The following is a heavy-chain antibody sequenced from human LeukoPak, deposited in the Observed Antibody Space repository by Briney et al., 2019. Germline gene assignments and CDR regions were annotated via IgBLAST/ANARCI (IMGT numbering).Heavy chain of an antibody. Sequence: GGSLRLSCAASGFTVSSNYMSWVRQAPGKGLEWVSVIYSGGSTYYADSVKGRFTISRDNSKNTLYLQMNSLRAEDTAVYYCARDAAIAAGFYCGMDVWGQGTTVTVST. V-gene: IGHV3-53*01. CDR3: ARDAAIAAGFYCGMDV. CDR2: IYSGGST. J-gene: IGHJ6*01. CDR1: GFTVSSNY. D-gene: IGHD6-13*01.